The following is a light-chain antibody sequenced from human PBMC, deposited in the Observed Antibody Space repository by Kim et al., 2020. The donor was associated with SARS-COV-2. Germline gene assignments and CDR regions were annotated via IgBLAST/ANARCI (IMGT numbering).Light chain of an antibody. CDR1: QSVKNY. Sequence: DIQMTQSPSFLSASVGDTVTITCRSSQSVKNYVNWYQQRPGKAPTLLIYAASSLHSGVPSRFSGTGSGTDFTLTISTLQPEDSATYYCQQTYSTFGQRTKLEI. CDR2: AAS. CDR3: QQTYST. V-gene: IGKV1-39*01. J-gene: IGKJ2*01.